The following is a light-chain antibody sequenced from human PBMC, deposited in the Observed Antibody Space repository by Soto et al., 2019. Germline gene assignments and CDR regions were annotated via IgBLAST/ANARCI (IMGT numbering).Light chain of an antibody. CDR1: SNDDGGYKY. J-gene: IGLJ1*01. V-gene: IGLV2-14*03. Sequence: PLPKPAYLYASPGESITISCTGTSNDDGGYKYVSWYQQHPGKAPKLMIYDVTNRPSGVSDPFSGSTSGNTASPSISGLQAEDEADYYCSSYTSSSPSYVFGTGTKVTV. CDR3: SSYTSSSPSYV. CDR2: DVT.